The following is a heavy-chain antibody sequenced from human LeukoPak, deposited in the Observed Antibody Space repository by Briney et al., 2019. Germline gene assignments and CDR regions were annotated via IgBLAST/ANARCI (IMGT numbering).Heavy chain of an antibody. V-gene: IGHV3-33*08. CDR1: GFTFSSYA. Sequence: GGSLRLSCAASGFTFSSYAMSWVRQAPGKGLEWVAVIWYDGSNENYADSVKGRFTISRDNSKNTLYLQMNSLRPDDTAVYYCAREDSGTYPSWGQGTLVTVSS. CDR3: AREDSGTYPS. CDR2: IWYDGSNE. D-gene: IGHD1-26*01. J-gene: IGHJ5*02.